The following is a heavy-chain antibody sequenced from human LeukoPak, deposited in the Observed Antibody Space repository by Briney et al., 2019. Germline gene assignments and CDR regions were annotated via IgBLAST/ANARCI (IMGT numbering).Heavy chain of an antibody. CDR2: INHSGST. J-gene: IGHJ4*02. CDR1: GGSFSGYY. Sequence: KTSETLSLTCAVYGGSFSGYYWSWIRQPPGKGLEWIGEINHSGSTNYNPSLKSRVTISVDKSKNQFSLRLSSVTAADTAVYYCARGSSVVPAAMDYWGQGTLVTVSS. CDR3: ARGSSVVPAAMDY. D-gene: IGHD2-2*01. V-gene: IGHV4-34*01.